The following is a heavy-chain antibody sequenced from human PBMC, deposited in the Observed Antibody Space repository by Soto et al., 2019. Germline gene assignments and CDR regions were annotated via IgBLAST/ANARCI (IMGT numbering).Heavy chain of an antibody. V-gene: IGHV1-69*12. CDR3: ARDRGPSSGYYPYWFDP. J-gene: IGHJ5*02. D-gene: IGHD3-22*01. Sequence: QVKLVQSGAEVKKPGSSVKVSCKASGGTFSSYAITWVRQAPGQGLEWMGGIIPIFGTANYAQKCQGRVTITADESTSTAYMELSSLRSEDTAVYYCARDRGPSSGYYPYWFDPWGQGTLVTVSS. CDR2: IIPIFGTA. CDR1: GGTFSSYA.